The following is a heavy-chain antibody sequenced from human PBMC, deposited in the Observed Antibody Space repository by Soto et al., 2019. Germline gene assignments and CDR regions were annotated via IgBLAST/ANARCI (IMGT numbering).Heavy chain of an antibody. CDR1: GFTFSDHY. Sequence: PGGSLRLSCAASGFTFSDHYMTWIRQAPGKGLEWVSYISYTSRYTNYADSVKGRFTISRDNAKRSLYLQMNSLRAEDTAVYFCARGTVTSHWGQGVQVTVS. J-gene: IGHJ4*02. CDR2: ISYTSRYT. D-gene: IGHD4-17*01. V-gene: IGHV3-11*06. CDR3: ARGTVTSH.